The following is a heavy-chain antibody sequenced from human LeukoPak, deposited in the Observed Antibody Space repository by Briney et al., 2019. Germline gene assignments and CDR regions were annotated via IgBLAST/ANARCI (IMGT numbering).Heavy chain of an antibody. CDR3: ARLGAYCSGGSCNIDY. CDR2: INPNSGGT. J-gene: IGHJ4*02. V-gene: IGHV1-2*02. D-gene: IGHD2-15*01. Sequence: GASVKVSCKASGYTFTGYYMHWVRQAPGQGLEWMGWINPNSGGTNYAQKFQGRVTMTRDTSISTAYMELSSLRSDDTAVYYCARLGAYCSGGSCNIDYWGQGTLVTVSS. CDR1: GYTFTGYY.